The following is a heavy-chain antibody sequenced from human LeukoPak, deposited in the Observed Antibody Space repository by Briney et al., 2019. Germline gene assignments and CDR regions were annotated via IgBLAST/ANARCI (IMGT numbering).Heavy chain of an antibody. CDR1: GYSFTSYW. D-gene: IGHD3-22*01. CDR3: ARGMPRIVVVYPAFDI. V-gene: IGHV5-51*01. J-gene: IGHJ3*02. Sequence: GESLKISCKGSGYSFTSYWIGWVRQMPGKGLEWMGIIYPGDSDTRYSPSFQGQVTISADKSISTAYLQWSSLKASDTAMYYCARGMPRIVVVYPAFDIWGQGTMVTVSS. CDR2: IYPGDSDT.